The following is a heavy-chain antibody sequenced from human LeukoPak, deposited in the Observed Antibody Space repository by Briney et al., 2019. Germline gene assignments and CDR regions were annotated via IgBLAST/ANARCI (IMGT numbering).Heavy chain of an antibody. CDR3: STYCSSTSCYTMRAFNI. CDR1: GGTFSSYA. D-gene: IGHD2-2*02. J-gene: IGHJ3*02. Sequence: ASVKVSCKASGGTFSSYAISWVRQAPGQGLEWMGGIIPIFGTANYAQKFQGRVTITTDESTSTAYMELSGLRSEDTAVYYCSTYCSSTSCYTMRAFNIWGQGTMVTVSS. CDR2: IIPIFGTA. V-gene: IGHV1-69*05.